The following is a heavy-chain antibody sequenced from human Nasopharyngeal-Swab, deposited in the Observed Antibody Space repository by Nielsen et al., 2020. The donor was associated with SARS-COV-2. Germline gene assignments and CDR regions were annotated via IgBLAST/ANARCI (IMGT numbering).Heavy chain of an antibody. CDR1: GLSLSGYW. D-gene: IGHD4-17*01. Sequence: GGSLRLSCTASGLSLSGYWMHWVRQAPGKGLVWVSRITGDATSTNYADSVKGRLTVSRDNAKNTLYLQMTSLRAEDTAVYYCARGSGNYGDWGNWGQGTLVIVSS. CDR3: ARGSGNYGDWGN. CDR2: ITGDATST. V-gene: IGHV3-74*01. J-gene: IGHJ4*02.